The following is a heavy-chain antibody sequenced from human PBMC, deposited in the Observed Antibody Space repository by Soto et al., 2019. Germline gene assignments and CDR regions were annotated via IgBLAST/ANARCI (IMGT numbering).Heavy chain of an antibody. CDR3: ARDGFGGYGDYGEYFQH. Sequence: GVSLRLSCAASGFTFSSYWMHWVRQAPGKGLVWVSRINSDGSSTSYADSVKGRFTISRDNAKNTLYLQMNSLRAEDTAVYYCARDGFGGYGDYGEYFQHWGQGTLVTVSS. V-gene: IGHV3-74*01. CDR1: GFTFSSYW. CDR2: INSDGSST. D-gene: IGHD4-17*01. J-gene: IGHJ1*01.